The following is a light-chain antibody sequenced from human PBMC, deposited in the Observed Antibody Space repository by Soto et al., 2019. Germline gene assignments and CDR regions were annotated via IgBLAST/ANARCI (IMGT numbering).Light chain of an antibody. CDR1: KSVSNY. J-gene: IGKJ3*01. Sequence: EIVFTQAPATLSLSPGEIATLSCRASKSVSNYLAWYQQKPGQPPSLLIYEASNRATGIPARFSGSGSGTDLTLTIRSIEPEDFALYYCQHRSNFGPGTKVDI. V-gene: IGKV3-11*01. CDR3: QHRSN. CDR2: EAS.